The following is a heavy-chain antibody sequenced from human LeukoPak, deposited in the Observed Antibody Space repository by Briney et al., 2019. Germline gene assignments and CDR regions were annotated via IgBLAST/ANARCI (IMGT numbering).Heavy chain of an antibody. Sequence: SQTLSLTCAISGDSVSSNSAAWNWIRPSPSSGLEWLGRTYYRSKCYNDYAVCVKSRITINPDTSKNQFSLQLNSVTPEDTAVYYCAREVESRKSYDSSGYYYNFFDYYGMDVWGQGTTVTVSS. CDR3: AREVESRKSYDSSGYYYNFFDYYGMDV. CDR2: TYYRSKCYN. J-gene: IGHJ6*02. V-gene: IGHV6-1*01. D-gene: IGHD3-22*01. CDR1: GDSVSSNSAA.